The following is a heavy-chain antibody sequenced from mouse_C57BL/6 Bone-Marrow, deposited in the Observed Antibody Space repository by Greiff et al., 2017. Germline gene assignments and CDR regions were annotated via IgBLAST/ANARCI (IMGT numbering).Heavy chain of an antibody. V-gene: IGHV14-4*01. D-gene: IGHD4-1*01. CDR1: GFNIKDDY. CDR2: IDPENGDT. J-gene: IGHJ2*01. Sequence: SGAELVRPGASVKLSCTASGFNIKDDYMHWVKQRPEQGLEWIGWIDPENGDTEYALKFQGKATITADTSSNTAYLQLSSLTSEDTAVYYCTTNWALNFDYWGQGTTLTVSS. CDR3: TTNWALNFDY.